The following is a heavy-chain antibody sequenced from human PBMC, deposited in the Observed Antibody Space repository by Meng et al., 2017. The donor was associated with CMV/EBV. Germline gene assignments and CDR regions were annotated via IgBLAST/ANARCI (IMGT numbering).Heavy chain of an antibody. D-gene: IGHD2-15*01. CDR1: GGSFSGSY. J-gene: IGHJ4*02. CDR3: ASSLTYPDY. V-gene: IGHV4-34*01. Sequence: QVPLQQWGAGLLKPSETLSLTCAVYGGSFSGSYWSWIRQPPGKGLEWIGEINHSGSTNYNPSLKSRVTISVDTSKNQFSLKLSSVTAADTAVYYCASSLTYPDYWGQGTLVTVSS. CDR2: INHSGST.